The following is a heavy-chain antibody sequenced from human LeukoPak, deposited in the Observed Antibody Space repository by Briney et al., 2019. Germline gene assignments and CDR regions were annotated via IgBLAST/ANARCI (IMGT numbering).Heavy chain of an antibody. D-gene: IGHD3-10*01. CDR1: GFTFSSYG. CDR3: AKEKERSYFYGSGGDY. J-gene: IGHJ4*02. V-gene: IGHV3-33*06. Sequence: GGSLRLSCAASGFTFSSYGMHWVRQAPGKGLEWVAVIWYDGSNKYYADSVKGRFTISRDNSKNTLYLQMNSLRAEDTAVYYCAKEKERSYFYGSGGDYWGQGTLVTVSS. CDR2: IWYDGSNK.